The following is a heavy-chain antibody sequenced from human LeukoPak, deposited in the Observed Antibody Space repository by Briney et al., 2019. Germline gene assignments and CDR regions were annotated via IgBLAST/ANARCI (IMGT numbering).Heavy chain of an antibody. CDR3: AREAPYYYDSSGYQTYYFDY. Sequence: SETLSLTCAVSGGSISSSNWWSGVRQPPGKGLEWIGEIYHSGSTNYNPSLKRRVTISVDKSKNQFSLKLSSVTAADTAVYYCAREAPYYYDSSGYQTYYFDYWGQGTLVTVSS. CDR1: GGSISSSNW. V-gene: IGHV4-4*02. CDR2: IYHSGST. D-gene: IGHD3-22*01. J-gene: IGHJ4*02.